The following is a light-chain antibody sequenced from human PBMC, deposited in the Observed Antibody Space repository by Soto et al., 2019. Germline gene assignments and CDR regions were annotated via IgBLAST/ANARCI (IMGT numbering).Light chain of an antibody. J-gene: IGKJ1*01. CDR2: KAS. Sequence: DIQMTQSTSTLPASVGDRVTITCRANQSISTWLAWYQQKPGKAPNLLIYKASRLETGVPPRFSGSGSGTEFTLTISSLQPDDFATYYCQHYNSYSEAFGQGTKVDI. CDR3: QHYNSYSEA. CDR1: QSISTW. V-gene: IGKV1-5*03.